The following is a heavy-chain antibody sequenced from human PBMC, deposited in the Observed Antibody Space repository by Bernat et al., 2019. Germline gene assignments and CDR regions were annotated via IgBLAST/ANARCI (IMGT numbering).Heavy chain of an antibody. CDR3: AKVDIVLVVYAPGSFDAFDI. Sequence: QVQLVESGGGVVQPGRSLRLSCAASGFTFSSYGMHWVRQAPGKGLEWVAVIWYDGSNKYYADSVKGRFTISRDNSKNTLYLQMNSLRAEDTAVYYCAKVDIVLVVYAPGSFDAFDIWGQGTMVTVSS. CDR2: IWYDGSNK. J-gene: IGHJ3*02. CDR1: GFTFSSYG. D-gene: IGHD2-8*02. V-gene: IGHV3-33*06.